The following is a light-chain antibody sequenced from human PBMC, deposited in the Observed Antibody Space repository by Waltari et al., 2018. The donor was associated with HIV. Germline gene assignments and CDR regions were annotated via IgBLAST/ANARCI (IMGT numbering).Light chain of an antibody. CDR2: ADS. Sequence: DIQLTQSPSILSASVGDRITITCRTSQGISIYLAWYQQKQGKAPKLLIYADSTLQSGVPSRFSGSGSGTEFTLTISSLQPEDFATYYCQQLESYTQISFGGGTKVGIK. CDR1: QGISIY. CDR3: QQLESYTQIS. V-gene: IGKV1-9*01. J-gene: IGKJ4*01.